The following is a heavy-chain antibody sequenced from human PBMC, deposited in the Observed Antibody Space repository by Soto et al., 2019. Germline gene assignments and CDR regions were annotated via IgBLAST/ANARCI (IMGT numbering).Heavy chain of an antibody. J-gene: IGHJ4*01. CDR1: GGSFSGYY. CDR2: INHSGST. CDR3: ARGAVYDSSGYYFDYLDY. Sequence: SETLSLTCAVYGGSFSGYYWSCIRQPPGKGLEWIGEINHSGSTNYNPSLKSRVTTSVDTSKNQFSLKLSSLTAADTAVYYCARGAVYDSSGYYFDYLDYWGHGTRVTVSS. V-gene: IGHV4-34*01. D-gene: IGHD3-22*01.